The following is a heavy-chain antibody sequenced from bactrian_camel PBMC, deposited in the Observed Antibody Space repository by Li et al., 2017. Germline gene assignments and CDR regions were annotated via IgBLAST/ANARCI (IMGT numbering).Heavy chain of an antibody. J-gene: IGHJ6*01. CDR3: AADPADRTFCSLRSSFGT. V-gene: IGHV3-2*01. CDR1: GFTSSFCY. Sequence: HVQLVESGGGLVQPGGSLTVSCEVSGFTSSFCYMSWIRQAPGKGLEWVSSIYSYASNTYYADSVRGRFTISVDTATNTLSLQMNNLKPDDTAMYYCAADPADRTFCSLRSSFGTWGQGTQVTVS. D-gene: IGHD2*01. CDR2: IYSYASNT.